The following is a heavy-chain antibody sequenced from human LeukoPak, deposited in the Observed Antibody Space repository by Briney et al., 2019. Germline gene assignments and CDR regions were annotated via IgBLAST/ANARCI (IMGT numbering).Heavy chain of an antibody. CDR2: ISAYNGDT. D-gene: IGHD3-10*01. V-gene: IGHV1-18*04. CDR1: VYTFTGYY. J-gene: IGHJ4*02. Sequence: ASVKVSCKASVYTFTGYYMDWVRQAPGQRLEWMGWISAYNGDTNYAQKFQGRVTMTTDTSTSTAYMDLRSLTSDDTAVYYCARGGYYGSGSFPDYWGQGTLVTVSS. CDR3: ARGGYYGSGSFPDY.